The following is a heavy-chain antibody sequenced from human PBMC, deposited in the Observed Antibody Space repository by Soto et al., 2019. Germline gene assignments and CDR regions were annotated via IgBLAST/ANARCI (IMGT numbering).Heavy chain of an antibody. V-gene: IGHV3-11*03. Sequence: GGSLRLSCAASGFTFSDYYMSWIRQAPGKGLEWVSYISSSSSYTNYADSVKGRFTISRDNSKNMLFLQMNSLRAEDTAIYYCAKKVNSGPGSQYFDYWGQGXLVTVYS. D-gene: IGHD3-10*01. CDR3: AKKVNSGPGSQYFDY. CDR2: ISSSSSYT. CDR1: GFTFSDYY. J-gene: IGHJ4*02.